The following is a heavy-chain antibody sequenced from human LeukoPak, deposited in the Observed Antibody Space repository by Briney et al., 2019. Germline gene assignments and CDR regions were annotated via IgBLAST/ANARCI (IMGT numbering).Heavy chain of an antibody. D-gene: IGHD3-3*01. Sequence: AGGSLRLSCAASGFTFSSYWMSWVRQAPGKGLEWVANIKQDGSEKYYVDSVKGRFTISRDNAKNSLYLQMNSLRAEDTAVYYCAREKSPNYDFWSGYYKVVYYGMDVWGQGTTVTVSS. J-gene: IGHJ6*02. V-gene: IGHV3-7*01. CDR2: IKQDGSEK. CDR1: GFTFSSYW. CDR3: AREKSPNYDFWSGYYKVVYYGMDV.